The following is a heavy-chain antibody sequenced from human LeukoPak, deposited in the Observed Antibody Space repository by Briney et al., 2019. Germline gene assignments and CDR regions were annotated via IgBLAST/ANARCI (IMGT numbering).Heavy chain of an antibody. CDR3: ARDVVDLVDY. V-gene: IGHV1-46*01. CDR2: INPSGGST. J-gene: IGHJ4*02. D-gene: IGHD2-21*01. Sequence: ASVKVSCKSSDDTLASYGISWVRQAPGQGLEWMGIINPSGGSTSYAQKFQGRVTMTRDTSTSTVYMELSSLRSEDTAVYYCARDVVDLVDYWGQGTLVTVSS. CDR1: DDTLASYG.